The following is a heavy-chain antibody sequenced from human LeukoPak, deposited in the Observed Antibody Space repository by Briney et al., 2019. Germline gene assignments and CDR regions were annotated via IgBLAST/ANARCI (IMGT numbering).Heavy chain of an antibody. CDR1: GGSISSYY. Sequence: SETLSLTCTVSGGSISSYYWSWIRQPPGKGLEWIGYIYYSGSTNYNPSLKSRVNISVDPSKNQFSLKLSSVTAADTAVYYCATRGVGYCSSTSCPKPYYYYYYMDVWGKGTTVTVSS. V-gene: IGHV4-59*08. J-gene: IGHJ6*03. CDR3: ATRGVGYCSSTSCPKPYYYYYYMDV. D-gene: IGHD2-2*01. CDR2: IYYSGST.